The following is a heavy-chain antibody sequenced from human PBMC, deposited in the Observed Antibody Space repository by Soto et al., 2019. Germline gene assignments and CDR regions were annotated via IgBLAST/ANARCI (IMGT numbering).Heavy chain of an antibody. D-gene: IGHD2-8*02. CDR3: AKVLVISLNDAFDI. CDR1: GFTFSSYA. CDR2: ISGSGGST. J-gene: IGHJ3*02. V-gene: IGHV3-23*01. Sequence: GGSLSLSCAAPGFTFSSYAMSGFRQAPGKGLEGVSAISGSGGSTYYADSVKGRFTISRDNSKNKLYLQMNSLRAEDTAVYYCAKVLVISLNDAFDIWGQGTMVTVSS.